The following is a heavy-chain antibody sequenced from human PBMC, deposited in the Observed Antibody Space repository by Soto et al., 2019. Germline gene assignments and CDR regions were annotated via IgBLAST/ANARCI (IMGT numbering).Heavy chain of an antibody. Sequence: SETLSLTCSVPGGSISSGYWTWIRQPPGKGLEWIGYIYYGGSINYNPSLKSRVIISVDTAKNQFSLRLSSVTAADTAVYYCTGAYYDINGYSLDPWGQGTSVTVSS. J-gene: IGHJ5*02. D-gene: IGHD3-22*01. CDR3: TGAYYDINGYSLDP. CDR2: IYYGGSI. CDR1: GGSISSGY. V-gene: IGHV4-59*01.